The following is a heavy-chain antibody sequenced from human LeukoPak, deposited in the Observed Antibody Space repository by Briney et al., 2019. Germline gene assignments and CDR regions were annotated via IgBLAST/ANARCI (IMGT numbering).Heavy chain of an antibody. Sequence: ASVKVSCKASGCTFTSYYMHWVRQAPGQGLEWMGIINPSGGSTSYAQKFQGRVTMTRDMSTSTVYMELSSLRSEDTAVYYCARGLGSGSYFYYYYYYMDVWGKGTTVTISS. J-gene: IGHJ6*03. V-gene: IGHV1-46*01. CDR3: ARGLGSGSYFYYYYYYMDV. CDR2: INPSGGST. CDR1: GCTFTSYY. D-gene: IGHD3-10*01.